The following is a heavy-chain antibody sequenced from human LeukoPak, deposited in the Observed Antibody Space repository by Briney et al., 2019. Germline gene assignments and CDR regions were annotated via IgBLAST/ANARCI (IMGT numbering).Heavy chain of an antibody. CDR1: GFTFSCYW. J-gene: IGHJ4*02. CDR3: ARGQDRYSSSWYGYY. Sequence: GGSLRLSCAASGFTFSCYWMSWVRQAPGKGLEWVANIKQDGSEKYYVDSVKGRFTISRDNAKNSLYLQMNSLRAEDTAVYYCARGQDRYSSSWYGYYWGQGTLVTVSS. V-gene: IGHV3-7*01. D-gene: IGHD6-13*01. CDR2: IKQDGSEK.